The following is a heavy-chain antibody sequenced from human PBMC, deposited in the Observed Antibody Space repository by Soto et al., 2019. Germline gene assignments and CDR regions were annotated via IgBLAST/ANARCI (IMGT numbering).Heavy chain of an antibody. J-gene: IGHJ6*02. CDR2: IYYSGST. V-gene: IGHV4-31*03. CDR3: ARDHVSSSSYYYGMDV. Sequence: TLSLTCTVSGGSISSGGYYWSWIRQHPGKGLEWIGYIYYSGSTYYNPSLKSRVTVSVDTSKNQFSLKLSSVTAADTAVYYCARDHVSSSSYYYGMDVWGQGTTVTVSS. CDR1: GGSISSGGYY. D-gene: IGHD6-6*01.